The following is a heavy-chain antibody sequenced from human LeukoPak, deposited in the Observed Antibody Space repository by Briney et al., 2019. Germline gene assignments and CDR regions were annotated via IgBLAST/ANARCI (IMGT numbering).Heavy chain of an antibody. Sequence: GASVKVSCKASGYTFTGYYMHWVRQAPGQGLEWMGWINPNSGGTNYAQKFQGRVTMTRDTSISTAYMELSRLRSDDTAVYYCARSKGSGSLDAFDIWGQGTMVTVSS. D-gene: IGHD3-10*01. V-gene: IGHV1-2*02. CDR3: ARSKGSGSLDAFDI. J-gene: IGHJ3*02. CDR1: GYTFTGYY. CDR2: INPNSGGT.